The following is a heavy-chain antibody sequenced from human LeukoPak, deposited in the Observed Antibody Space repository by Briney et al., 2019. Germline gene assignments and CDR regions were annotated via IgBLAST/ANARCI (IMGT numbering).Heavy chain of an antibody. V-gene: IGHV3-30*04. CDR2: ISFDGGNI. Sequence: PGGSLGLSCTPSGFTFEDYAMHWVRQAPGKGLEWVALISFDGGNIYYADSVKGRFTISRDNSNNMLYLQMDSLRGDDTAVYYCARDPPFRTGWSQNFFDFWGQGTLVTVSS. J-gene: IGHJ4*02. D-gene: IGHD6-19*01. CDR1: GFTFEDYA. CDR3: ARDPPFRTGWSQNFFDF.